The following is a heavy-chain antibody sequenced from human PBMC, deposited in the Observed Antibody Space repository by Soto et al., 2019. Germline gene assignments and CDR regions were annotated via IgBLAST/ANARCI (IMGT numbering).Heavy chain of an antibody. CDR3: ASAVVAATFIAVAGLFDY. CDR2: IIPIFGTA. D-gene: IGHD2-15*01. Sequence: ASVKVSCKASGGTFSSYAISWVRQAPGQGLEWMGGIIPIFGTANYAQKFQGRVTITADESTSTAYMELSSLRSEDTAVYYCASAVVAATFIAVAGLFDYWGQGTLVTVSS. CDR1: GGTFSSYA. J-gene: IGHJ4*02. V-gene: IGHV1-69*13.